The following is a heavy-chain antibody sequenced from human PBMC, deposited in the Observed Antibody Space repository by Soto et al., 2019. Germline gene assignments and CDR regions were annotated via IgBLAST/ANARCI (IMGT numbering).Heavy chain of an antibody. V-gene: IGHV1-69*06. CDR1: GGTFSSYA. J-gene: IGHJ6*02. D-gene: IGHD2-21*02. CDR2: IIPIFGTA. CDR3: AGGAAVTAIRYGMDV. Sequence: GASLQVSCKASGGTFSSYAISWVRQAPGQGLEWMGGIIPIFGTANYAQKFQGRVTITADKSTSTAYMELSSLRAEDTAVYYCAGGAAVTAIRYGMDVCGQATTVTV.